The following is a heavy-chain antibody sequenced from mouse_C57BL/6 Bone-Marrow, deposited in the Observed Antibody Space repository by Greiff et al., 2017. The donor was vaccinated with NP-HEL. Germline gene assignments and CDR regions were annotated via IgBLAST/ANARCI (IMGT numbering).Heavy chain of an antibody. J-gene: IGHJ4*01. D-gene: IGHD1-1*01. CDR1: GYTFTDYY. CDR3: ARAYYYGSRNDAMDY. V-gene: IGHV1-19*01. CDR2: INPYNGGT. Sequence: VQLQQSGPVLVKPGASVKMSCKASGYTFTDYYMNWVKQSHGKSLEWIGVINPYNGGTSYNQKFKGKATLTVDKSSSTAYMELNSLTSEDSAVYYCARAYYYGSRNDAMDYWGQGTSVTVSS.